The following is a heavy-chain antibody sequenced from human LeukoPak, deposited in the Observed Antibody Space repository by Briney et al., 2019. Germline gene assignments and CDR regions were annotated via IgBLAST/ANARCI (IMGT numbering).Heavy chain of an antibody. J-gene: IGHJ4*02. CDR3: ATDSSGWQFDY. D-gene: IGHD6-19*01. V-gene: IGHV1-24*01. CDR1: GYKLTELS. CDR2: FDPEDGET. Sequence: GASVMVSCRVSGYKLTELSMHWVRQAPGKGLEWMGGFDPEDGETIYAQKFQGRVTMTEDTSTDTAYMELSSLRSEDTAVYYCATDSSGWQFDYWGQGTLVTVSS.